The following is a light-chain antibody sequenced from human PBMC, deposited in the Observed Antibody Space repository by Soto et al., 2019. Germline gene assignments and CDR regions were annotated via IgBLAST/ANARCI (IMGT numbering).Light chain of an antibody. Sequence: EIVLTQSPGTLSLSPGERATLSCRASQGVSSNLAWYQQKPGQAPRLLIYDASTRATGIPARFSGSGSGTEFTLTINSLQSEDSAVYYCQQHNQWPITFGQGTRLEIK. CDR3: QQHNQWPIT. V-gene: IGKV3-15*01. CDR2: DAS. J-gene: IGKJ5*01. CDR1: QGVSSN.